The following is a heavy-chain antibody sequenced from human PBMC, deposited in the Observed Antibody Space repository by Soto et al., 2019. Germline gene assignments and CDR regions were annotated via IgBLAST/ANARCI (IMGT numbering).Heavy chain of an antibody. CDR3: AKDSYHYYYYGMDV. CDR1: GFTFSSYA. Sequence: GGSLRLSCAASGFTFSSYAMSWVRQAPGKGLEWVSAISGSGGSTYYADSVKGRFTISRDNSKNTLYLQMNSLRAEDTAVYYCAKDSYHYYYYGMDVWGQGTTVTVSS. J-gene: IGHJ6*02. V-gene: IGHV3-23*01. CDR2: ISGSGGST.